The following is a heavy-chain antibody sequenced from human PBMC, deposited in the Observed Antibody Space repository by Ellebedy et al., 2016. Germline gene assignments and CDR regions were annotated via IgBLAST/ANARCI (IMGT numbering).Heavy chain of an antibody. CDR2: INPNSGGT. Sequence: ASVKVSCKASGYSFTGYFMHWVRQAPGQGLEWMGRINPNSGGTNYAQKFQGRITMTTDTSTNTAYMELRSLRSDDTAMYYCARAVAASFWGTYRYPVLDFWGQGTLVTVSS. V-gene: IGHV1-2*06. J-gene: IGHJ4*02. D-gene: IGHD3-16*02. CDR1: GYSFTGYF. CDR3: ARAVAASFWGTYRYPVLDF.